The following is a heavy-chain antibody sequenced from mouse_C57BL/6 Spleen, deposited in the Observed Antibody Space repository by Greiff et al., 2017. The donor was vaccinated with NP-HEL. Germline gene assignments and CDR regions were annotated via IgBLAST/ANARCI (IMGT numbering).Heavy chain of an antibody. CDR2: IHPNSGST. CDR1: GYTFTSYW. V-gene: IGHV1-64*01. Sequence: QVQLQQPGAELVKPGASVKLSCKASGYTFTSYWMHWVKQRPGQGLEWIGMIHPNSGSTNYNEKFKSKATLTVDTSSSTAYMQLSSLTSEDSAVYYCARSLYYDPAWFAYWGQGTLVTVSA. D-gene: IGHD2-4*01. CDR3: ARSLYYDPAWFAY. J-gene: IGHJ3*01.